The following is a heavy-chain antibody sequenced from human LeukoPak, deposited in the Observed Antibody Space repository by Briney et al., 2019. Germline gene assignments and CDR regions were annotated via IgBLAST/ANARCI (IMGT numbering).Heavy chain of an antibody. J-gene: IGHJ5*02. Sequence: SETLSLTCAVYGGSFSGYSWSWIRQPPGKGLEWIGEINHSGSTNYNPSLKSRVTISVDTSKNQFSLKLSSVTAADTAVYYCARFIAVAKNWFDPWGQGTLVTVSS. D-gene: IGHD6-19*01. V-gene: IGHV4-34*01. CDR3: ARFIAVAKNWFDP. CDR1: GGSFSGYS. CDR2: INHSGST.